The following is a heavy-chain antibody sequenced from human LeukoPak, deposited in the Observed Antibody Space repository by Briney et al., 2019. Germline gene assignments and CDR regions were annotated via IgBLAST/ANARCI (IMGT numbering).Heavy chain of an antibody. D-gene: IGHD5-12*01. V-gene: IGHV3-30*02. Sequence: GGSLRLSCAASGFAFSSYGMHWVRQAPGKGLEWVAFIRYDGSNKYYADSVKGRFTISRDNSKNTLYLQMNSLRAEDTAVYYCAKDSGSYYFDYWGQGTLVTVSS. CDR2: IRYDGSNK. CDR1: GFAFSSYG. J-gene: IGHJ4*02. CDR3: AKDSGSYYFDY.